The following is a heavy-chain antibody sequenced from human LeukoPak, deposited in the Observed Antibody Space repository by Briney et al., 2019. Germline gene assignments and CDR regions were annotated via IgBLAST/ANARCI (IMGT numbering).Heavy chain of an antibody. V-gene: IGHV3-15*01. CDR1: GFTFSNAW. Sequence: PGGSLRLSCAASGFTFSNAWMSWVRQAPGKGLEWVGRIKSKTDGGTTDYAAPVKGRFTISRDDSKNTLYLQLNSLKPEDTAVYYCTTDIFPPSMGSSFMESFKTFPEQDYWGQGTLVTVSS. J-gene: IGHJ4*02. CDR2: IKSKTDGGTT. D-gene: IGHD1-14*01. CDR3: TTDIFPPSMGSSFMESFKTFPEQDY.